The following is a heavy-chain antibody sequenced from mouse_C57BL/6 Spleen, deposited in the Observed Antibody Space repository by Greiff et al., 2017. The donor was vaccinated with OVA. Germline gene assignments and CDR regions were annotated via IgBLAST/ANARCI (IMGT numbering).Heavy chain of an antibody. J-gene: IGHJ4*01. CDR2: IWSDGST. Sequence: QVPLKQSGPGLVAPSQSLSITCPVSGFSLTSYGVHWVRQPPGKGLEWLVVIWSDGSTTYNSALKSRLSISKDNSKSQVFLKMNSLQTDDTAMYYCARHGDYFYAMDYWGQGTSVTVSS. CDR1: GFSLTSYG. CDR3: ARHGDYFYAMDY. D-gene: IGHD2-13*01. V-gene: IGHV2-6-1*01.